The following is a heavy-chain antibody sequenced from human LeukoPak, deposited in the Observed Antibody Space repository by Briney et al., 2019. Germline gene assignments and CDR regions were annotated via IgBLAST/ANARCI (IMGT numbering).Heavy chain of an antibody. Sequence: PSGTLSLTCTVSRVSVIINNWWSWVRQSPGKGLEWIADIYHDGRTNYNPSLNSRVTISLDKSKNNFSLKLTSVTAADTAVYYCARGTGDGDSPNNWFDPWGQGTLVTVSS. D-gene: IGHD2-21*02. CDR1: RVSVIINNW. V-gene: IGHV4-4*02. CDR3: ARGTGDGDSPNNWFDP. J-gene: IGHJ5*02. CDR2: IYHDGRT.